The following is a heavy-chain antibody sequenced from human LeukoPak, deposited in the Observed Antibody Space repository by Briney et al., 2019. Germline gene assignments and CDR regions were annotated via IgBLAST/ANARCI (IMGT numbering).Heavy chain of an antibody. Sequence: SVKVSCKASGGTFSSYAISWVRQAPGQGLEWMGGIIPIFGTANYAQKFQGRVTITTDESTSTAYMELSSLRSEDTAVYYCARERIDRSGGSCYLSGWGQGTLVTVSS. CDR3: ARERIDRSGGSCYLSG. V-gene: IGHV1-69*05. D-gene: IGHD2-15*01. CDR1: GGTFSSYA. CDR2: IIPIFGTA. J-gene: IGHJ4*02.